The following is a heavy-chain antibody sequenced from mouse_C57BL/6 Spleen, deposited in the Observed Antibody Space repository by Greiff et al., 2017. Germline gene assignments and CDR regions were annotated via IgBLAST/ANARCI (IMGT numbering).Heavy chain of an antibody. CDR1: GFTFSSYA. CDR3: ARESPYYYGSSYNYFDY. D-gene: IGHD1-1*01. Sequence: EVQLVESGGGLVKPGGSLKLSCAASGFTFSSYAMSWVRQTPEKRLEWVATISDGGSYTYYPDNVKGRFTISRDNAKNNLYLQMSHLKSEDTAMYYCARESPYYYGSSYNYFDYWGQGTTLTVSS. CDR2: ISDGGSYT. J-gene: IGHJ2*01. V-gene: IGHV5-4*01.